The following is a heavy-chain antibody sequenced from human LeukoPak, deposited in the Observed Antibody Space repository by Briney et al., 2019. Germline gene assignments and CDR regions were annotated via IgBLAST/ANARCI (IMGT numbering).Heavy chain of an antibody. Sequence: SETLSLTCAVYGGSFSGYYWNWIRQPAGKGLEWIGEINHSGSTNYKPSLKSRVTISVDTSKNQFSLKLSSVTAADTAVYYCARHIGYYDILTGYYDDAFDIWGQGTMVTVSS. J-gene: IGHJ3*02. V-gene: IGHV4-34*01. CDR2: INHSGST. D-gene: IGHD3-9*01. CDR3: ARHIGYYDILTGYYDDAFDI. CDR1: GGSFSGYY.